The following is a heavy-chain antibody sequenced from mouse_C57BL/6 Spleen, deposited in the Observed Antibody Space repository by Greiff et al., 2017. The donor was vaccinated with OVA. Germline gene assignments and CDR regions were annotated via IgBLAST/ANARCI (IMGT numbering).Heavy chain of an antibody. CDR3: ARYDDYDGGFDY. J-gene: IGHJ2*01. D-gene: IGHD2-4*01. V-gene: IGHV7-3*01. Sequence: EVNVVESGGGLVQPGGSLSLSCAASGFTFTDYYMSWVRQPPGKALEWLGFIRNKANGYTTEYSASVKGRFTISRDNSQSILYLQMNALRAEDSATYYCARYDDYDGGFDYWGQGTTLTVSS. CDR2: IRNKANGYTT. CDR1: GFTFTDYY.